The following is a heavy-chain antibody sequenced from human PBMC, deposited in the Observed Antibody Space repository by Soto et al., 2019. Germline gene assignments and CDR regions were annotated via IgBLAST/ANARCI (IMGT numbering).Heavy chain of an antibody. J-gene: IGHJ4*02. V-gene: IGHV3-11*01. CDR2: ISSSGSTI. D-gene: IGHD3-22*01. Sequence: QVQLVESGGGLVKPGGSLRLSCAASGFTFSDYYMSWIRQAPGKGLEWVSDISSSGSTIYYADSVKGRFTIARDNAKNSLYLQMNSLRADDTAVYYCARDPPYYDSSGSTPIDYWGQGTLVTVSS. CDR3: ARDPPYYDSSGSTPIDY. CDR1: GFTFSDYY.